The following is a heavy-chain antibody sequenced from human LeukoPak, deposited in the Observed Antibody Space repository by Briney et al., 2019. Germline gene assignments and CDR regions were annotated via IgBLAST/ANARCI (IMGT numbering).Heavy chain of an antibody. CDR1: GYTFTSYG. Sequence: ASVKVSCKASGYTFTSYGISWERQAPGQGLEWMGWINTNTGNPTYAQGFTGRFVFSLHTSVSTAYLQISSLRAEDTAMYYCARDQEKTRQWLAPNDHDAFDIWGQGTMVTVSS. CDR3: ARDQEKTRQWLAPNDHDAFDI. V-gene: IGHV7-4-1*02. J-gene: IGHJ3*02. CDR2: INTNTGNP. D-gene: IGHD6-19*01.